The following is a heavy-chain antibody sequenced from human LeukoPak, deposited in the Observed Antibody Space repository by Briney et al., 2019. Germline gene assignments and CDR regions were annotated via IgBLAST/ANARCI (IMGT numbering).Heavy chain of an antibody. CDR2: IYYSGST. CDR1: GGSISSYY. V-gene: IGHV4-59*08. CDR3: ATLESAAAGVDY. Sequence: SETLSLTCTVSGGSISSYYWSWIRQPPGNGLEWIGYIYYSGSTNYNPSLKSRVTMSVDTSKNQFSLKLSSVTAADTAVYYCATLESAAAGVDYWGQGTLVTVSS. J-gene: IGHJ4*02. D-gene: IGHD6-13*01.